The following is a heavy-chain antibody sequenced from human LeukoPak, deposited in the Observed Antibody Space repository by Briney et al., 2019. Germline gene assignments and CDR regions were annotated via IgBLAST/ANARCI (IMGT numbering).Heavy chain of an antibody. D-gene: IGHD2-2*03. Sequence: PSETLSLTCTVSGGSISSGGYYWSWIRQHPGKGLEWIGYIYYSGSTYYNPSLKSRVTISVDTSKNQFSLKLSSVTAADTAVYYCARDLGAGYCSSTSCETGDAFDIWGQGTMVTVSS. CDR3: ARDLGAGYCSSTSCETGDAFDI. CDR2: IYYSGST. J-gene: IGHJ3*02. V-gene: IGHV4-31*03. CDR1: GGSISSGGYY.